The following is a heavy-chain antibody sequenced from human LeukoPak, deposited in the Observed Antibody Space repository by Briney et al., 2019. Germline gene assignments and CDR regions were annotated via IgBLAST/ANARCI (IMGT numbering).Heavy chain of an antibody. J-gene: IGHJ4*02. CDR3: ARADTVAFNYFDY. Sequence: PGGSLRLSCAASGFTFSTYSMNWVRQAPGKGLEWISYISGSGSGSTKYYAESVKGRFTISRDNAKNSLCLQMNSLRDGDTAMYYCARADTVAFNYFDYWGQGTLVTVSS. CDR1: GFTFSTYS. V-gene: IGHV3-48*02. D-gene: IGHD5-12*01. CDR2: ISGSGSGSTK.